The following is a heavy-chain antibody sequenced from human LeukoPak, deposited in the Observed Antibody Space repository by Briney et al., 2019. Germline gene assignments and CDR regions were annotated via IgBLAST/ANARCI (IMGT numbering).Heavy chain of an antibody. J-gene: IGHJ5*02. Sequence: SETLSLTCAVYGGSFSGYYWSWIRQLPGKGLEWIGYIYYSGDTNYNPSLKNRVTLSVDTSRNQLSLQLSSVTTADTAVYYCVRGPYGASISKWFDPWGQGTLVIVSS. CDR1: GGSFSGYY. CDR3: VRGPYGASISKWFDP. D-gene: IGHD4/OR15-4a*01. V-gene: IGHV4-59*01. CDR2: IYYSGDT.